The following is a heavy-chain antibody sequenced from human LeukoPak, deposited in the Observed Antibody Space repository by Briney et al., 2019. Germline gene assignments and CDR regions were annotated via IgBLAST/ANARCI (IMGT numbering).Heavy chain of an antibody. Sequence: SVKVSCKASGGTFSSYAISWVRQAPGQGLEWMGGIIPIFGTANYAQKFQGRVTITADESTSTAYMELSSLRSEDTAVYYCARGHVGAAKWFDPWGQGTLVTVSS. D-gene: IGHD1-26*01. CDR1: GGTFSSYA. CDR2: IIPIFGTA. J-gene: IGHJ5*02. V-gene: IGHV1-69*13. CDR3: ARGHVGAAKWFDP.